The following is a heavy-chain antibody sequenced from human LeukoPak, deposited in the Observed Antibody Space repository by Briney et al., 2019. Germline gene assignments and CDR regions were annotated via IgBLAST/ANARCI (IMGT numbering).Heavy chain of an antibody. J-gene: IGHJ4*02. CDR3: ARVAETIYYGDYGDY. CDR2: INSDGSST. CDR1: AFTFSSYW. V-gene: IGHV3-74*01. Sequence: GGSLRLSCAASAFTFSSYWMHWVRQAPGKGLVWVSRINSDGSSTSYADSVKGRFTISRDNAKNTLYLQMNSLRAEDTDVYYCARVAETIYYGDYGDYWGQGTLITVSS. D-gene: IGHD4-17*01.